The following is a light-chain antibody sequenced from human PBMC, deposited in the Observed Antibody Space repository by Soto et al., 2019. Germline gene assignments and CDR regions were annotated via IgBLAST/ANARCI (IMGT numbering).Light chain of an antibody. CDR3: QSYDSSLSGLV. CDR1: SSNIGADYD. CDR2: GNN. J-gene: IGLJ2*01. Sequence: QSVLTQPPSVSGAPGQRVTVSCTGSSSNIGADYDVHWYQQLPGTAPQLLIYGNNNRPSGVPDRFSGYKSGTSASLAVTGLQDEDEADYYCQSYDSSLSGLVFGGGTKLTVL. V-gene: IGLV1-40*01.